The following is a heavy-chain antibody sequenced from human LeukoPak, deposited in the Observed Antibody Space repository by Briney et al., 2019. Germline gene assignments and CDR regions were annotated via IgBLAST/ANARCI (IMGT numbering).Heavy chain of an antibody. CDR3: ARHKADRDYFDY. D-gene: IGHD1-14*01. J-gene: IGHJ4*02. CDR2: IKQDGSEK. CDR1: IFTFSSYW. Sequence: GGSLRLSCAASIFTFSSYWMSCVRQAPGKGLEWVANIKQDGSEKYYVDSVEGRFTISRDNAKNSLYLQMNSLRAEDTAVYYCARHKADRDYFDYWGQGTLVTVSS. V-gene: IGHV3-7*01.